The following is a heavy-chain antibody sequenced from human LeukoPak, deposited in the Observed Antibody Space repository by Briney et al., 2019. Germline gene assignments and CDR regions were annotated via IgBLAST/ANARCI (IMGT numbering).Heavy chain of an antibody. J-gene: IGHJ4*02. Sequence: GASVKVSCKASGYTFTSYAIHWVRQAPGQRLGWMGWINGDNGNTKYSQKFQGRVTITRDTSASTAYMELSSLRSEDTAVYYCAREGFSGYHLDYWGQGTLVTVSS. CDR1: GYTFTSYA. CDR3: AREGFSGYHLDY. V-gene: IGHV1-3*01. CDR2: INGDNGNT. D-gene: IGHD3-22*01.